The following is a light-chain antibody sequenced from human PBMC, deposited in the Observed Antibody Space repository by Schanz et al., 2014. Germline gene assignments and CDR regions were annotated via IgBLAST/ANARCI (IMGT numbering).Light chain of an antibody. V-gene: IGLV2-14*03. Sequence: QSALTQPASVSGSPGQSITISCTGTSSDVGGYNYVSWYQHHPGKAPRLMIYDVTNRPSGVSDRFSGSKSGNTASLTISGLQAEDEADYYCSSYATSSNSPYIFGTGTKLTVL. J-gene: IGLJ1*01. CDR3: SSYATSSNSPYI. CDR2: DVT. CDR1: SSDVGGYNY.